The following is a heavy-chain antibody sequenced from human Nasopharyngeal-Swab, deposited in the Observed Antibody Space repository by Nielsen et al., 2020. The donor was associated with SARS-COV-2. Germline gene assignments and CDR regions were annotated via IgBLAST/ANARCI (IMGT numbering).Heavy chain of an antibody. Sequence: GGSLRLSCAASGFIFSDYAMNWVRQAPRKGLEWVSGMTGSGESTYYADSVKGRFTISRDNSKNTLYLQMNSLRAEDTAVYYCAKPVALEWLLYSENYYYYGMDVWGQGTTVTVSS. CDR3: AKPVALEWLLYSENYYYYGMDV. V-gene: IGHV3-23*01. J-gene: IGHJ6*02. CDR2: MTGSGEST. CDR1: GFIFSDYA. D-gene: IGHD3-3*01.